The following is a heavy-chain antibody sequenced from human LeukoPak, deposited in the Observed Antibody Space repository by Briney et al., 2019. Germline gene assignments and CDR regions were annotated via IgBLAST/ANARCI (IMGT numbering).Heavy chain of an antibody. J-gene: IGHJ4*02. CDR3: ARGGEIEMATISVFDY. CDR1: GGSISSSSYY. D-gene: IGHD5-24*01. V-gene: IGHV4-39*07. CDR2: IYYSGST. Sequence: PSETLSLTCTVSGGSISSSSYYWRWIRQPPGKGLEWIGSIYYSGSTYYNPSLKSRVTISVDTSKTQFSLKLSSVTAADTAVYYCARGGEIEMATISVFDYWGQGTLVTVSS.